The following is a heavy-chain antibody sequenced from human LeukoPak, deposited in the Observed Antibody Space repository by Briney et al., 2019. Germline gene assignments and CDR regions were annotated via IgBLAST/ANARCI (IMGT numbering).Heavy chain of an antibody. J-gene: IGHJ5*02. V-gene: IGHV4-61*01. Sequence: PSETLSLTCTVSGGSVSSGSYYWSWIRQPPGKGLEWIGYIYYSGNTNYNPSLKSRVTISVDTSKNQFSLKLSSVTAAGTAVYYCARVYDSSGYYWGNWFDPWGQGTLVTVSS. D-gene: IGHD3-22*01. CDR3: ARVYDSSGYYWGNWFDP. CDR2: IYYSGNT. CDR1: GGSVSSGSYY.